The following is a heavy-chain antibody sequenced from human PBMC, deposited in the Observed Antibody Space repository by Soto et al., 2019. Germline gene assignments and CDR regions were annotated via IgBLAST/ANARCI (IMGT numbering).Heavy chain of an antibody. Sequence: PGESLKISCNGSGYSFSDYWITWVRQMPGKGLEWMGRIDPSASYTTYSPSFQGHVSISVDKSISIAYLQWSGLRASGTAMYYCARRAGYSNGLDFDYWGQGTLVTVSS. CDR2: IDPSASYT. CDR3: ARRAGYSNGLDFDY. J-gene: IGHJ4*02. CDR1: GYSFSDYW. D-gene: IGHD5-18*01. V-gene: IGHV5-10-1*01.